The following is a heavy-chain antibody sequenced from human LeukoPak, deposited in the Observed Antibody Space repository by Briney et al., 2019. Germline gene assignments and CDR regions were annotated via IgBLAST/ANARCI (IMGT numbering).Heavy chain of an antibody. CDR3: ARRLTWSSSRYMDV. J-gene: IGHJ6*03. CDR2: ISSSGSTI. CDR1: GFTFSDYY. D-gene: IGHD6-6*01. Sequence: GGSLRLSCAASGFTFSDYYMSWIRQAPGTGLEWVSYISSSGSTIYYADSVKGRFTISRDTAKNSMYLRMNSLRAEDTALYYCARRLTWSSSRYMDVWGKGTTVTVS. V-gene: IGHV3-11*01.